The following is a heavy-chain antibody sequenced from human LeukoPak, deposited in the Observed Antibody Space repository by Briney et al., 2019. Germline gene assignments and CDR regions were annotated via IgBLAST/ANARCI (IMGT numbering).Heavy chain of an antibody. Sequence: PSETLSLTCTVSGGSISSYYWSWIRQPLGKGLEWIGYIYYSGSTNYNPSLRSRVTISVDTSKNQFSLDLRSVTAADTAVYYCARGPHYHDSSGYSPSYSYAMDVWGQGTTVTVSS. CDR1: GGSISSYY. V-gene: IGHV4-59*01. J-gene: IGHJ6*02. CDR3: ARGPHYHDSSGYSPSYSYAMDV. D-gene: IGHD3-22*01. CDR2: IYYSGST.